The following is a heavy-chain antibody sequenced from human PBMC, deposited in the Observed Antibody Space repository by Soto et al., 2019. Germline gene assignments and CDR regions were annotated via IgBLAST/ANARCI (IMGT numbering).Heavy chain of an antibody. J-gene: IGHJ6*02. CDR2: INYSGST. CDR1: GGSISSGVYY. V-gene: IGHV4-31*03. CDR3: ARDPREGTVVTYYGMDV. D-gene: IGHD2-15*01. Sequence: QVQLQESGPGLVKPSQTLSLTCTVSGGSISSGVYYWSWIRQHPGKVLEWIGYINYSGSTYYNPSLKSRVTISVDTSKNQFALKLSSVTAADTAVYYCARDPREGTVVTYYGMDVWGQGTTVTVSS.